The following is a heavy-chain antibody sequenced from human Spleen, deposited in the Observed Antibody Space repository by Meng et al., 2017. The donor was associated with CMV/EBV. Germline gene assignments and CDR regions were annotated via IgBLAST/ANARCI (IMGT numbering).Heavy chain of an antibody. CDR3: AILRAVRHRTTSQKSTWFDP. J-gene: IGHJ5*02. D-gene: IGHD1-7*01. Sequence: FSNYALTWVRRATGKGLEWVSAVSMSTNSKYYADSMKGRFTISRDLSKNILYLQMDGLRVDDSAVYYCAILRAVRHRTTSQKSTWFDPWGQGTLVTVSS. CDR2: VSMSTNSK. V-gene: IGHV3-23*01. CDR1: FSNYA.